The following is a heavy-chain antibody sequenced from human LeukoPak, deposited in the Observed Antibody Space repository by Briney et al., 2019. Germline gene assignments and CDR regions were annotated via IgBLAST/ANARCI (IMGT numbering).Heavy chain of an antibody. J-gene: IGHJ4*02. CDR2: IKSKIDGGTI. Sequence: GGSLRLSCAASGFTFSNAWMSWVRQAPGKGLEWVGRIKSKIDGGTIDYAAPVKGRFIVSRDDSEDTLYLEMDSLKTEDTAVYYCTSGTGYTDHDYWGQGTLVTVSS. CDR3: TSGTGYTDHDY. D-gene: IGHD5-12*01. CDR1: GFTFSNAW. V-gene: IGHV3-15*01.